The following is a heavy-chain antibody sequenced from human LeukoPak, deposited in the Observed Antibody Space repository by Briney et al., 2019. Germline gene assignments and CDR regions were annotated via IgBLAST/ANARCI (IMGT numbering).Heavy chain of an antibody. CDR2: INPSGGST. Sequence: ASVKVSCKASGYTFTSYNMHWVRQAPGQGLEWMGIINPSGGSTSYAQKFQGRVTMTRDTSTSTVYMELSSLRSEDTAVYYCARDRDSSGWTNWFDPWGQGTLVTVSS. V-gene: IGHV1-46*01. J-gene: IGHJ5*02. CDR1: GYTFTSYN. CDR3: ARDRDSSGWTNWFDP. D-gene: IGHD6-19*01.